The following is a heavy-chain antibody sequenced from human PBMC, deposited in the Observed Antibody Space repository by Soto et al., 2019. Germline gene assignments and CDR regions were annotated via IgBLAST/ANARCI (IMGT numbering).Heavy chain of an antibody. CDR1: GGTFSSYA. CDR3: ARDRRYSYGSWRLDY. CDR2: IIPIFGTA. Sequence: ASVKVSCKASGGTFSSYAISWVRQAPGQGLEWMGGIIPIFGTANYAQKFQGRVTITADESTSTAYMELSSLGSEETAVYYCARDRRYSYGSWRLDYWGQGTLVTVSS. V-gene: IGHV1-69*13. D-gene: IGHD5-18*01. J-gene: IGHJ4*02.